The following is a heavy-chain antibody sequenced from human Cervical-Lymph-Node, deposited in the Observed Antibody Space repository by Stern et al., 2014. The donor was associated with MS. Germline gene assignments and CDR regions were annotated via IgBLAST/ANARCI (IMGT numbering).Heavy chain of an antibody. Sequence: VQLEASGGGVVQPGRSLSLSCVASGFTFSTYAMHWVRQAPGKGLEWVAFVSYDGTQRNSTDSVKARFTISRDNSKNTLYLHMNSLRDEDTAVYFCARGGRGVGLEYWGQGALVTVSS. CDR3: ARGGRGVGLEY. CDR2: VSYDGTQR. J-gene: IGHJ4*02. V-gene: IGHV3-30-3*01. CDR1: GFTFSTYA. D-gene: IGHD3-10*01.